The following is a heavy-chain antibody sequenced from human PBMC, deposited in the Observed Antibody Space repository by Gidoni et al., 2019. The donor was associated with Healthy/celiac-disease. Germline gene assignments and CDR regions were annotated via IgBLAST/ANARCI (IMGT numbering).Heavy chain of an antibody. V-gene: IGHV3-23*01. CDR2: ISGSGGST. CDR1: GFTFSSYA. CDR3: AKGGCSGGSCYSFAYPDY. D-gene: IGHD2-15*01. Sequence: EVQLLESGGGLVQPGGSLRLSCAASGFTFSSYAMSWVRQAPGKGLEWVSAISGSGGSTYYADSVKCRFTISRDNSKNTLYLQMNSLRAEDTAVYYCAKGGCSGGSCYSFAYPDYWGQGTLVTVSS. J-gene: IGHJ4*01.